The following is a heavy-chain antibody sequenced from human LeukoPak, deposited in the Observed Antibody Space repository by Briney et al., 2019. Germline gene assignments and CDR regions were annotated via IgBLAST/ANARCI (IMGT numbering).Heavy chain of an antibody. CDR2: INHSGST. V-gene: IGHV4-34*01. J-gene: IGHJ5*02. CDR1: GGSFSGYY. CDR3: ARQSSYRTGTTWFDP. D-gene: IGHD1-7*01. Sequence: SETLSLTCAVYGGSFSGYYWSWIRQPPGKGLEWIGEINHSGSTNYNPSLKSRVTISVDTSKNQFSLKLSSVTAADTAVYYCARQSSYRTGTTWFDPWGRGTLVTVSS.